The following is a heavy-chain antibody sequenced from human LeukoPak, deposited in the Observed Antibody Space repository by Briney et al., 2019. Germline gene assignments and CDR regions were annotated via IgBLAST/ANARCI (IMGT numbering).Heavy chain of an antibody. CDR3: ARLTKNDSGSFRFGKKKRGYMDV. CDR2: INHSGST. D-gene: IGHD3-10*01. CDR1: GGSFSGYY. V-gene: IGHV4-34*01. Sequence: SDTLSLTCAVYGGSFSGYYWSWIRQPPGKGLEWIGEINHSGSTNYNPSLKSRVTISVDTSKNQFSLKLSSVTAADTAVYYCARLTKNDSGSFRFGKKKRGYMDVWGKGTTVTISS. J-gene: IGHJ6*03.